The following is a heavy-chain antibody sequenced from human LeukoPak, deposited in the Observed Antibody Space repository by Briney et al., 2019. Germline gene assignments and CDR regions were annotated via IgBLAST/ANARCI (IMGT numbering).Heavy chain of an antibody. J-gene: IGHJ5*01. D-gene: IGHD2-2*01. V-gene: IGHV3-74*01. CDR2: INSDGSST. CDR1: GFTFSSYW. Sequence: GGSLRLSCAASGFTFSSYWMHWVRQAPGKGLVWVSRINSDGSSTNYADSVKGRFTISRDNAKNTLYLQMNSLRAEDTAVYYCARGVGYCSSTSCYWCFVSGGQGTLVTVSA. CDR3: ARGVGYCSSTSCYWCFVS.